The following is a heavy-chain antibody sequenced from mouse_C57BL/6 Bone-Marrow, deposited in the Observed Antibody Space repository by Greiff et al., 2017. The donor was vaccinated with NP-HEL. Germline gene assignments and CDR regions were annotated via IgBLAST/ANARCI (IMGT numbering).Heavy chain of an antibody. CDR3: TPDTMEEWFAY. J-gene: IGHJ3*01. CDR1: GFTFSDAW. D-gene: IGHD1-1*02. V-gene: IGHV6-6*01. CDR2: IRNKANNHAT. Sequence: EVQLVESGGGLVQPGGSMKLSCAASGFTFSDAWMDWVRQSPEKGLEWVAEIRNKANNHATYYAVSVKGRFTISRDEYKSSVYLQMNSLRAEDTGIYYCTPDTMEEWFAYWGQGTLVTVSA.